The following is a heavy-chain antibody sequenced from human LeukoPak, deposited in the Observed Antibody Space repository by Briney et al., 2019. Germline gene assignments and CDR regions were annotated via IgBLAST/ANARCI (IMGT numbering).Heavy chain of an antibody. Sequence: SETLSLTCTVTGGSISGYHWNWIRQSPGKGLEWIANIYYTGNADYNPSLKSRVTISVDTSKNEISLILSTVTAADTAVYYCARKTYCSGGRCYGENWFDPWGQGTLVTVSS. J-gene: IGHJ5*02. CDR1: GGSISGYH. CDR3: ARKTYCSGGRCYGENWFDP. D-gene: IGHD2-15*01. CDR2: IYYTGNA. V-gene: IGHV4-59*08.